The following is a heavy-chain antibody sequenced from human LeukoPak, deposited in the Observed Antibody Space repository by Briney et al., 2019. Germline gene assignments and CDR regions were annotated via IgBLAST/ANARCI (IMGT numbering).Heavy chain of an antibody. CDR2: IYYSGSP. V-gene: IGHV4-59*08. D-gene: IGHD1-26*01. J-gene: IGHJ4*02. Sequence: SETLSLTCTVSGGSIRSYHWSWIRQPPGKGLEWIGYIYYSGSPKYNPSLKSRATISVDTSKNQFSLKLNSVTAADTAVYYCASGSYYFDYWGQGTLVTVSS. CDR1: GGSIRSYH. CDR3: ASGSYYFDY.